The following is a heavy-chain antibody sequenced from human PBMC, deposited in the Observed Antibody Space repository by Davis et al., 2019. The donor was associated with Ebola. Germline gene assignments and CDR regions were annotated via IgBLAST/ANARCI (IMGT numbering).Heavy chain of an antibody. CDR1: GFSLDDYA. CDR2: ISWNGDNI. CDR3: AKDWSTTVSWGIYY. J-gene: IGHJ4*02. D-gene: IGHD4-17*01. Sequence: SLKISCAASGFSLDDYAMHWVRQAPGKGLEWVAGISWNGDNIVYADSVKGRFTVSRDNAKNCLYLQMNSLRPEDTAFYYCAKDWSTTVSWGIYYWGQGTLVTVSS. V-gene: IGHV3-9*01.